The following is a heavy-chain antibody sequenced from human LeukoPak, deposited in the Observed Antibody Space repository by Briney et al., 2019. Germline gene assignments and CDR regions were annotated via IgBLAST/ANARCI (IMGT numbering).Heavy chain of an antibody. J-gene: IGHJ5*02. Sequence: SETLSLTCTVSGGSISSYYWSWIRQPPGKGLEWIGYIYYSGSTNYNPSLKSRVTISVDTSKNQFSLKLSSVTAADTAVYYCARFGSVRQWLGKGLRWFDPWGQGTLVTVSS. CDR3: ARFGSVRQWLGKGLRWFDP. CDR2: IYYSGST. V-gene: IGHV4-59*08. D-gene: IGHD6-19*01. CDR1: GGSISSYY.